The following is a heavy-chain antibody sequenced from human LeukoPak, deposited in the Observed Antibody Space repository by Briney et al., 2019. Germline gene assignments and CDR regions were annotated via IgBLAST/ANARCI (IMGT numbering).Heavy chain of an antibody. Sequence: PGGSLRLSCAASGFTFSSYSMNRVRQAPGKGLEWVSSISSSSSYIYYADSVKGRFTISRDNAKNSLYLQMNSLRAEDTAVYYCASIGPTAFDIWGQGTMVTVSS. V-gene: IGHV3-21*01. CDR3: ASIGPTAFDI. CDR1: GFTFSSYS. CDR2: ISSSSSYI. J-gene: IGHJ3*02.